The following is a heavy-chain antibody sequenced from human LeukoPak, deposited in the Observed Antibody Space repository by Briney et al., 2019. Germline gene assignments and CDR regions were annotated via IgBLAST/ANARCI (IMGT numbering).Heavy chain of an antibody. CDR1: GGSFSGYY. V-gene: IGHV4-34*01. J-gene: IGHJ4*02. Sequence: SETPSLTCAVYGGSFSGYYWSWIRQPPGKGLEWIGEINHSGSTNYNPSLKSQVTISVDTSKNQFSLKLSSVTAADTAVYYCARRSYYTRGYFDYWGQGTLVTVSS. CDR3: ARRSYYTRGYFDY. CDR2: INHSGST. D-gene: IGHD1-26*01.